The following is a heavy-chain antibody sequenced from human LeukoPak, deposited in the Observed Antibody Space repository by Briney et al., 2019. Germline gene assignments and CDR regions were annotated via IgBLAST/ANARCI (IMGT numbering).Heavy chain of an antibody. V-gene: IGHV1-24*01. CDR2: FDPEDGGT. CDR1: GYTLTELS. J-gene: IGHJ4*02. Sequence: ASVKLSCTVSGYTLTELSMHWVRQAPGKGLEWMGGFDPEDGGTIYAQKFQGRVTMTENTSTDTAYMELSSLRSEDTAVYYCATYLLAAAGDADYWGQGTLVTVSS. D-gene: IGHD6-13*01. CDR3: ATYLLAAAGDADY.